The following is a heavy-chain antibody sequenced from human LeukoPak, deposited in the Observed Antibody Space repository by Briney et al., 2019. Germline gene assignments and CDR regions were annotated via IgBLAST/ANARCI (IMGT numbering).Heavy chain of an antibody. CDR2: INGDGSST. CDR3: ARVGGIYSGYDNGNYYGMDV. D-gene: IGHD5-12*01. CDR1: GFTFSSYW. J-gene: IGHJ6*02. V-gene: IGHV3-74*01. Sequence: GALRLSCAASGFTFSSYWMHWVRQAPGKGLVWVSRINGDGSSTSYADSVKGRFTISRDNAKNTLYLQMNSLRAEDTAVYYCARVGGIYSGYDNGNYYGMDVWGQGTTVTVSS.